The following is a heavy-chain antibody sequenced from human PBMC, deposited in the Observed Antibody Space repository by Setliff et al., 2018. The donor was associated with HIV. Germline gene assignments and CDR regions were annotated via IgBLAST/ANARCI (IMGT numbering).Heavy chain of an antibody. J-gene: IGHJ4*02. CDR3: ARGGYNGYESPFDD. CDR1: GGSINNYY. D-gene: IGHD5-12*01. Sequence: SETLSLTCTVSGGSINNYYWSWIRQSAGKGLEWIGRIDASGTTNYNPSLKSRVTMSVDTSKNQFSLKLSSVTAADTAVYYCARGGYNGYESPFDDWGLGTLVTVSS. V-gene: IGHV4-4*07. CDR2: IDASGTT.